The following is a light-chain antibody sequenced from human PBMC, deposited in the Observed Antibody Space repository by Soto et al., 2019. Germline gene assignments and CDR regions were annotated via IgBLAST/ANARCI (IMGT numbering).Light chain of an antibody. V-gene: IGKV1-39*01. CDR1: QSISTY. Sequence: DMKMTQSPSSLSASGGNRVTITCRASQSISTYLNWYQKKPGKAPNLLIYDASRLQSGVPSRFSGSGGGTDFTLSISSVQPEDFATYFCQQSYMDPITFGQGTRLEIK. J-gene: IGKJ5*01. CDR3: QQSYMDPIT. CDR2: DAS.